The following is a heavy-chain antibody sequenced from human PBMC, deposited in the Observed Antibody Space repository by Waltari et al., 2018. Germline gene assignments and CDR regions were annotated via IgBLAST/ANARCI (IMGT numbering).Heavy chain of an antibody. J-gene: IGHJ1*01. D-gene: IGHD3-16*01. CDR1: GFAVTAYC. CDR3: ARVLERSAYPDEYFNH. Sequence: EVQLVESGGDSVPPGGSLRRSCEASGFAVTAYCLSWVRQAPGKGLVWVSRMNGGGSDTNYADTVKGRFTISRDNAKNTLFLQMNSLTAEDTAVYYCARVLERSAYPDEYFNHWGQGTLVSVSP. V-gene: IGHV3-74*01. CDR2: MNGGGSDT.